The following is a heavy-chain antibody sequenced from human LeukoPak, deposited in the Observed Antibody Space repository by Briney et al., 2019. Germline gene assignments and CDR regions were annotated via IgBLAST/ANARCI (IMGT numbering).Heavy chain of an antibody. J-gene: IGHJ5*02. V-gene: IGHV4-39*07. D-gene: IGHD2-2*01. CDR2: MYYSGST. CDR1: GGSISSSSYY. Sequence: PSETLSLTCTVSGGSISSSSYYWGWIRQPPGKGLEWIGSMYYSGSTYYNPSLKSRVTISVDTSRNQFSLKLSSVTAADTAVYYCATNPGGYCSSSSCYGEAPWGQGTLVTVSS. CDR3: ATNPGGYCSSSSCYGEAP.